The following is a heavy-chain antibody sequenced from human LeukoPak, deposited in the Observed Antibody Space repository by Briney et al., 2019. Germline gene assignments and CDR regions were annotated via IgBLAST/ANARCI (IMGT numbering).Heavy chain of an antibody. J-gene: IGHJ4*02. CDR3: ASSCGGCGSLFDY. V-gene: IGHV1-69*05. CDR1: VGTFSSYS. Sequence: SVKVSCKSSVGTFSSYSISWVRQAPGQGLEWMGGIIPIFGTTNYAQKFQGRVTITTDESTSTAYMELSSLRSDDTAVYYCASSCGGCGSLFDYWGQGTLVTVSS. CDR2: IIPIFGTT. D-gene: IGHD2-21*01.